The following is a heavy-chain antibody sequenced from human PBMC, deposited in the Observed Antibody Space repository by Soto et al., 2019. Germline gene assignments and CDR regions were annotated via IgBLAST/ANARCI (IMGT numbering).Heavy chain of an antibody. J-gene: IGHJ4*02. V-gene: IGHV4-31*03. CDR3: ARVTFMVAKYYFDY. CDR2: IYYSGNT. D-gene: IGHD5-12*01. CDR1: GGSISSGGYY. Sequence: SETLSLTCTVSGGSISSGGYYWSWIRQHPGKGLEWIGYIYYSGNTYYNPSLKSRVTISVDTSKNQFSLKLSSVTAADTSVYYCARVTFMVAKYYFDYWGQGTLVTVSS.